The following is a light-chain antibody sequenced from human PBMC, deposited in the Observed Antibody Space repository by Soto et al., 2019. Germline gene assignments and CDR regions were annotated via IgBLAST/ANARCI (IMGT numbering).Light chain of an antibody. J-gene: IGKJ5*01. CDR1: QNIRNY. V-gene: IGKV1-39*01. CDR2: TAS. CDR3: QQYNTYST. Sequence: DIQLTQSPSSLSASVGDRVTITCRASQNIRNYLNWYHQKPGKAPKLLIYTASSLQSGVPSRFSGSGSGTEFTLTISSLQPDDFATYYCQQYNTYSTFGQGTRLETK.